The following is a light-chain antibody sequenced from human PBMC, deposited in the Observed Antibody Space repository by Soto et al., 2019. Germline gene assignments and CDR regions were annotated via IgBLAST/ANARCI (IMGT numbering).Light chain of an antibody. CDR3: QQYSTLPHT. J-gene: IGKJ2*01. V-gene: IGKV3-20*01. CDR2: GIS. Sequence: ESVLTQSPDTLSLSPGDRATLSCRTSQSVSNSFFAWYQQKPGQAPRLLIYGISTRATGIPDRFSCSGSGTDFTITISRLEHEDCVVYFCQQYSTLPHTFGHVTKLEVK. CDR1: QSVSNSF.